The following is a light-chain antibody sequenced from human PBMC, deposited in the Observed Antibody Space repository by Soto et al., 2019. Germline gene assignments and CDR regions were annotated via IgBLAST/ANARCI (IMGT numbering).Light chain of an antibody. CDR2: GAS. V-gene: IGKV3-15*01. Sequence: IVMKQKQANRAVSGREGATRGCRASQSVNSKLGWYQQKPGRAPRLLIYGASTRATGIPARFSGSGSGTEFTLPISSLQSEAFAVYYCQQYNTWWTFGQGTKVDIK. CDR1: QSVNSK. J-gene: IGKJ1*01. CDR3: QQYNTWWT.